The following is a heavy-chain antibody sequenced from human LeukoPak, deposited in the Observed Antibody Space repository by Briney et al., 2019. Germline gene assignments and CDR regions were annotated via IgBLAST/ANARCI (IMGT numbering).Heavy chain of an antibody. CDR2: ISSSSSYI. J-gene: IGHJ3*02. CDR1: GFTFSSYW. V-gene: IGHV3-21*01. CDR3: AREVSCSSTSCLGAFDI. Sequence: GGSLRLSCAASGFTFSSYWMNWVRQAPGKGLEWVSSISSSSSYIYYADSVKGRFTISRDNAKNSLYLQMNSLRAEDTAVYYCAREVSCSSTSCLGAFDIWGQGTMVTVSS. D-gene: IGHD2-2*01.